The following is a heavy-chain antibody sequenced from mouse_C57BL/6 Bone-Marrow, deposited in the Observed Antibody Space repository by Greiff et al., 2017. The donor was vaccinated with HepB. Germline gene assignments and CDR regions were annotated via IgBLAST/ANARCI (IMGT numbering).Heavy chain of an antibody. CDR1: GFSINSDCY. J-gene: IGHJ3*01. CDR2: TFYCGIT. D-gene: IGHD3-2*02. V-gene: IGHV3-3*01. Sequence: EVKLVESGPSLVRPSQTLSLTCTVTGFSINSDCYWVWIRQLPGNKLEYIGYTFYCGITYYNPPLESRPYITRDTSKNQFSLKLSAVTTADTATYYCASGDCAGPAYWGQGTLVTVSA. CDR3: ASGDCAGPAY.